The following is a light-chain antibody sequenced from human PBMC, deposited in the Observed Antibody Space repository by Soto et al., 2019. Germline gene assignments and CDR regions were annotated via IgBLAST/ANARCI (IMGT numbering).Light chain of an antibody. CDR2: EVT. CDR1: SRDVGGHDY. Sequence: QSALTQPPSASGSPGQSVTISCTGTSRDVGGHDYVSWYQQHPGKAPKLMIYEVTKRPSGVPERFSGSKSGNTASLTVSGLQAEDEADSYCNSYVTGKNLKFGGGIHLTVL. CDR3: NSYVTGKNLK. V-gene: IGLV2-8*01. J-gene: IGLJ2*01.